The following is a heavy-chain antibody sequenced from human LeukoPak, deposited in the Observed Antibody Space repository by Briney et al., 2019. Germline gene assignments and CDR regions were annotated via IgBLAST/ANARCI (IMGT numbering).Heavy chain of an antibody. CDR3: ARDSPPNYYGSGSYYNVFDY. V-gene: IGHV4-4*02. CDR1: GGSISSRNW. J-gene: IGHJ4*02. D-gene: IGHD3-10*01. CDR2: ISHSEST. Sequence: SETLSLTCTVSGGSISSRNWWSWVRQPPGKGLEWIGEISHSESTNYNPSLKSRVTISVDTSKNQFSLKLSSVTAADTAVYYCARDSPPNYYGSGSYYNVFDYWGQGTLVTVSS.